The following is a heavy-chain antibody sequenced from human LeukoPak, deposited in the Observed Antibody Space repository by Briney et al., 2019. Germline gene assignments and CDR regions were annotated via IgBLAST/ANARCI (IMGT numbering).Heavy chain of an antibody. CDR2: ISSSSYI. J-gene: IGHJ4*02. CDR1: GFTFSSYS. CDR3: ASVPLGSGWYSGPSFDY. V-gene: IGHV3-21*01. Sequence: GGSLRLSCAASGFTFSSYSMNWVRQAPGKGLEWVSSISSSSYIYYADSVKGRFTISRDNAKNSLYLQMNSLRAEDTAVYYCASVPLGSGWYSGPSFDYWGQGTLVTVSS. D-gene: IGHD6-19*01.